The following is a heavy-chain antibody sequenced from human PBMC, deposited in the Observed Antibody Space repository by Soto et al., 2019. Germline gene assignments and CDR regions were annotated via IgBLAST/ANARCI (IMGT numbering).Heavy chain of an antibody. Sequence: EVHLVESGGGLVQPGGSLRLSCTASGFIVSDTYVNWVRQAPGKGLEWVSVISNRGDTHYADSVRGRFSLCRDISDNTLHLQMNNLRVEDTAVYYCAREPRYCRGGSCSITGDAYDIWGQGTMVTVSS. V-gene: IGHV3-66*01. J-gene: IGHJ3*02. CDR3: AREPRYCRGGSCSITGDAYDI. D-gene: IGHD2-15*01. CDR1: GFIVSDTY. CDR2: ISNRGDT.